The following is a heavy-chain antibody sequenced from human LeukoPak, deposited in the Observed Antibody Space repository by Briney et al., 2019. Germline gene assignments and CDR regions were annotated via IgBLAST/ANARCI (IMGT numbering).Heavy chain of an antibody. CDR1: GFTFSSYA. V-gene: IGHV3-23*01. D-gene: IGHD6-13*01. CDR2: ISGTGGDT. J-gene: IGHJ4*02. Sequence: PGGSLRLSCAASGFTFSSYAMSWVRQAPGKGLEWVAAISGTGGDTYYADSVKGRFTLSRDSSKDTVYLQMNSLRTEDTAVYYCAKLRSISWYASCDYWGQGTLVTVSS. CDR3: AKLRSISWYASCDY.